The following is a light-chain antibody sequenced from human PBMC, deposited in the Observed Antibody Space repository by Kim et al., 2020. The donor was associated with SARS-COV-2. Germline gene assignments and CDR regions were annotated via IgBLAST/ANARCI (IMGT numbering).Light chain of an antibody. CDR3: QKYNSAPWT. Sequence: VSVGDRVTITCRASQGITNSLAWYQQKPGKVPQLLIYAASALQSGVPSRFRGSGSGTDFTRTISSRQPEDVATYYCQKYNSAPWTFGQGTKVDIK. V-gene: IGKV1-27*01. J-gene: IGKJ1*01. CDR2: AAS. CDR1: QGITNS.